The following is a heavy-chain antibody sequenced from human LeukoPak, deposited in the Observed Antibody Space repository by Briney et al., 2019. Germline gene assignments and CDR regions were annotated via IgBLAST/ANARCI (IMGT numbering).Heavy chain of an antibody. J-gene: IGHJ4*02. CDR1: GYTFTSYD. CDR3: ARGGTVGSSNYFDY. D-gene: IGHD6-6*01. CDR2: MNPNSGNT. Sequence: GASVKVSCKASGYTFTSYDINWVRQATGQGLEWMGWMNPNSGNTGYAQKFQGRVTMTRNTSISTAYMELSRLRSDDTAVYYCARGGTVGSSNYFDYWGQGTLVTVSS. V-gene: IGHV1-8*01.